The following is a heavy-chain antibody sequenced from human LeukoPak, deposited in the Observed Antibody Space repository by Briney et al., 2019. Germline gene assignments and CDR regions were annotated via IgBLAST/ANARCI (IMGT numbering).Heavy chain of an antibody. Sequence: SETLSLTCTVSGGSISSYYWSWIRQPPGKGLEWIGYIYYSGSTNYNPSLKSRVTISVDTSKNQFSLKLSSVTAADTAVYYCARLAAYGSGSLNWFDPWGQGTLVTVSS. CDR2: IYYSGST. V-gene: IGHV4-59*08. CDR3: ARLAAYGSGSLNWFDP. D-gene: IGHD3-10*01. J-gene: IGHJ5*02. CDR1: GGSISSYY.